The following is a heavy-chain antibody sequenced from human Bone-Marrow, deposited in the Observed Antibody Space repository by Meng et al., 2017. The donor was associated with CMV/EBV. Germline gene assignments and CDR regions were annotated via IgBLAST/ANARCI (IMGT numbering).Heavy chain of an antibody. J-gene: IGHJ3*02. V-gene: IGHV3-30*04. D-gene: IGHD1-26*01. Sequence: LSLTCAASGFTFSSYAMHWVRQAPGKGLEWVAVISYDGSNKYYADSVKGRFTISRDNSKNTLYLQMNSLRAEDTAVYYCARDPEKMGATMESDAFDIWGQGTMVTVSS. CDR2: ISYDGSNK. CDR1: GFTFSSYA. CDR3: ARDPEKMGATMESDAFDI.